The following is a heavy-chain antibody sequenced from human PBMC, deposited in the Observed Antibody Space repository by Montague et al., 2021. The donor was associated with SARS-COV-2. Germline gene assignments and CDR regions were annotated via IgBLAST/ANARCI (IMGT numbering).Heavy chain of an antibody. J-gene: IGHJ4*01. CDR3: ARDEYNRYWYKY. Sequence: SETLSLTCTVSAGSISSSSSYWGWNPQPPGMGLLWLGSVDCAGSSYHSPSLRSRVTVSLDTSKNQFSLKSSSVTAADTAVYCCARDEYNRYWYKYWGQGALVTVSS. CDR1: AGSISSSSSY. CDR2: VDCAGSS. D-gene: IGHD2-8*02. V-gene: IGHV4-39*07.